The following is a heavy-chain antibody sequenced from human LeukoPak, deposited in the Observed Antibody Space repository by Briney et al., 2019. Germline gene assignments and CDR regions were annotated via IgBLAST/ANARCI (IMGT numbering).Heavy chain of an antibody. Sequence: GGSLRLSCAASGFTFSSYAMHWVRQAPGKGLEWVAVISYDGSNKYYADSVKGRFTISRDNSKNTLYLQMNSLRAEDTAVCYCATWTGITPYWGQGTPVTVSS. J-gene: IGHJ4*02. CDR2: ISYDGSNK. CDR3: ATWTGITPY. CDR1: GFTFSSYA. D-gene: IGHD1-20*01. V-gene: IGHV3-30-3*01.